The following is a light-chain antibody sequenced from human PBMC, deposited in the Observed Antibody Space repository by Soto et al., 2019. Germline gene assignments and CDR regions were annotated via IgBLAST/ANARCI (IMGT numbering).Light chain of an antibody. CDR2: GAS. J-gene: IGKJ2*01. CDR3: QQYYKGPPET. V-gene: IGKV3-15*01. Sequence: EIVMTQSPATLSVSPGERATLSCRASESVGSNLAWYQQKPGQTPRLLIHGASKRATGIPARFSGSGSGTEVTIIIISRQSEDFAVYYCQQYYKGPPETFGQGTKVEIK. CDR1: ESVGSN.